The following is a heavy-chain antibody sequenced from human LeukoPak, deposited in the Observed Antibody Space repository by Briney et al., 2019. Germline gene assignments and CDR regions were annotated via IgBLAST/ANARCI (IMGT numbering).Heavy chain of an antibody. J-gene: IGHJ4*02. D-gene: IGHD5-12*01. Sequence: ASVKVSCKASGYTITDYYIHWVRQAPGQGLEWMGWINPDSGGTNYAQKFQGRVTMTRDTSISTAYMELSSLTSDDTAVYYCARDPRGTYDYWGQGSLVTDSS. CDR3: ARDPRGTYDY. V-gene: IGHV1-2*02. CDR1: GYTITDYY. CDR2: INPDSGGT.